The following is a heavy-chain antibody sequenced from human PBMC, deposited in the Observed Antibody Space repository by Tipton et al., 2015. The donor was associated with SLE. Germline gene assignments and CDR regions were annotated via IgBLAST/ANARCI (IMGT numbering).Heavy chain of an antibody. D-gene: IGHD2/OR15-2a*01. CDR3: ARADTFYSSFHI. CDR2: VYPRDSEV. V-gene: IGHV5-51*03. CDR1: GYDFPGYY. J-gene: IGHJ3*02. Sequence: QLVQSGAEVKKAGETLKISCKGSGYDFPGYYIAWVRQTPGKGLEWVGMVYPRDSEVRYSPSFQGHVTVSADNSISTAFLQWDSLKVSDTGVYYCARADTFYSSFHIWGQWTMVTVSS.